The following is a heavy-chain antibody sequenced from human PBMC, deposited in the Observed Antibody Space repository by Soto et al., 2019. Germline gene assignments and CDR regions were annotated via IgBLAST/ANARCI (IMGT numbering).Heavy chain of an antibody. CDR1: GFTFSNAW. D-gene: IGHD5-12*01. CDR2: IKSKTDGGTT. CDR3: TTDLATIVATMVDYFDY. Sequence: GGSLRLSCAASGFTFSNAWMSWVRQAPGKGLEWVGRIKSKTDGGTTDYAAPVKGRFTISRDDSKNTLYLQMNSLKTEDTAVYYCTTDLATIVATMVDYFDYWGQGTLVTVSS. J-gene: IGHJ4*02. V-gene: IGHV3-15*01.